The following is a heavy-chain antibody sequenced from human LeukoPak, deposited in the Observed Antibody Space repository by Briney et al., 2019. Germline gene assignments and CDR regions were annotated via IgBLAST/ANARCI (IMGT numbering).Heavy chain of an antibody. D-gene: IGHD6-19*01. CDR2: IIGSGGST. Sequence: PGGSLRLSCAASGFTFSSYAMSWVRQAPGKGLEWVSAIIGSGGSTYYAYSVKGRFTISRDNSKNTLYLQMNNLRAEDRAVYYCAKDGVVASSVDYWGQGTLVTVSS. J-gene: IGHJ4*02. V-gene: IGHV3-23*01. CDR1: GFTFSSYA. CDR3: AKDGVVASSVDY.